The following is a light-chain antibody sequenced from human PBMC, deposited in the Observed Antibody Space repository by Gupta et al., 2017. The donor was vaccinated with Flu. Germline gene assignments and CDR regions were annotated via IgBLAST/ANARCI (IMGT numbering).Light chain of an antibody. CDR3: AAWDDSRNGWV. J-gene: IGLJ3*02. CDR1: SSNIGSNT. CDR2: GDN. Sequence: QSVLTPPPSASWTPGQRVTISCSGSSSNIGSNTVAWYQQLPGTAPKLLIYGDNQRPSGVPERFSGSKSGTSASLAISGLQAEDEVDYYCAAWDDSRNGWVFGGGTKLTVL. V-gene: IGLV1-44*01.